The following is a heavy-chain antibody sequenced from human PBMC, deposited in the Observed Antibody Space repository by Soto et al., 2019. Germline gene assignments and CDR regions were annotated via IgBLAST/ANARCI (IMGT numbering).Heavy chain of an antibody. J-gene: IGHJ6*02. CDR2: IYHSGST. CDR3: AREGYSSGYYYYYGMDV. CDR1: GGSISSYY. D-gene: IGHD3-22*01. Sequence: SETLSLTCTVSGGSISSYYWSWIRQPPGKGLEWIGYIYHSGSTYYNPSLKSRVTISVDTSKNQFSLKLSSVTAADTAVYYCAREGYSSGYYYYYGMDVWGQGTTVTVSS. V-gene: IGHV4-59*01.